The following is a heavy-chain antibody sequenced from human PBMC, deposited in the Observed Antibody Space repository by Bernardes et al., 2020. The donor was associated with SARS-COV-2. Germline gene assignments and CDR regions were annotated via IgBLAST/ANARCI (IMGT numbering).Heavy chain of an antibody. CDR1: GFAFSYYA. CDR2: IGGTGATT. Sequence: VGSLSLSCAASGFAFSYYAMGWVRQAPGKGLEWVSGIGGTGATTYYADSVKGRFTISRDNSKNTLSLQMNGLRADDTAVYYCARQGYSSYWYMDYWGQGTLVTVSS. V-gene: IGHV3-23*01. J-gene: IGHJ4*02. D-gene: IGHD6-6*01. CDR3: ARQGYSSYWYMDY.